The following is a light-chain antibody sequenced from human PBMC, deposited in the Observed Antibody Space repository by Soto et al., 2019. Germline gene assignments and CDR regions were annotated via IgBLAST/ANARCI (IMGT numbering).Light chain of an antibody. CDR2: DVN. V-gene: IGLV2-14*03. CDR3: TSWTTSTTMI. Sequence: QSALTQPASVSGSPGQSITISCTGTSSDIGAYNFVSCYQQHPGKAPKLMLYDVNIRPSGVSNRFSGSKSGNTASLTISGHQADDEADYYCTSWTTSTTMIFRGGTQLTVL. CDR1: SSDIGAYNF. J-gene: IGLJ2*01.